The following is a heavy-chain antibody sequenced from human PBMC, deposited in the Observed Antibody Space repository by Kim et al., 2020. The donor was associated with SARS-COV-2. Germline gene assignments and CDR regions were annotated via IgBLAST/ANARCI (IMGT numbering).Heavy chain of an antibody. J-gene: IGHJ4*02. Sequence: SAKGRFTISRDNSKNTLYLQMNSLRAEDTAVYYCAKDIAIFGVVMQYFDYWGQGTLVTVSS. D-gene: IGHD3-3*01. CDR3: AKDIAIFGVVMQYFDY. V-gene: IGHV3-23*01.